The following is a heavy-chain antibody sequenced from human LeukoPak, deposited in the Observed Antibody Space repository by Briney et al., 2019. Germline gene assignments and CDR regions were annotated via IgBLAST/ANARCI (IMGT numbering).Heavy chain of an antibody. V-gene: IGHV4-34*01. Sequence: SETLSLTCAVYGGSFSGYYWSWIRQPPGKGLEWIGEINHSGSTYYNPSLMSRVTISVDTSKNQFSLKLSSVTAADTAVYYCARGQLVFNYWGQGTLVTVS. CDR3: ARGQLVFNY. CDR2: INHSGST. CDR1: GGSFSGYY. D-gene: IGHD6-6*01. J-gene: IGHJ4*02.